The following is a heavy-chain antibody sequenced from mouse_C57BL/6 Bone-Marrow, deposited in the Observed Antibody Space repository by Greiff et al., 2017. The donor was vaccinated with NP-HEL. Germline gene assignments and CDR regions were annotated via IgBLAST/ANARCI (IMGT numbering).Heavy chain of an antibody. J-gene: IGHJ1*03. CDR1: GYTFTSYW. Sequence: VQLQQPGAELVKPGASVKLSCKASGYTFTSYWMHWVKQRPGRGLEWIGRIDPNSGGTKYNEKFKSKATLTVDKPSSTAYMQLSSLTSEDSADSYCGRSAVVDAYWYFGVWGTGATVTVS. V-gene: IGHV1-72*01. D-gene: IGHD1-1*01. CDR2: IDPNSGGT. CDR3: GRSAVVDAYWYFGV.